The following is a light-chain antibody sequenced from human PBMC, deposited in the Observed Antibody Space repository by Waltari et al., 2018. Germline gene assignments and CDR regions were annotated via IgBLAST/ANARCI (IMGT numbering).Light chain of an antibody. CDR3: ASWDDSPNGRWV. CDR2: RND. J-gene: IGLJ3*02. V-gene: IGLV1-44*01. CDR1: YSNVGNNV. Sequence: QSVLTQPPSASGTPGQRVTISCSGTYSNVGNNVVNWYQQLPGTVPKLLIYRNDRRPSGDPDRFSGSKSGTSASLAISGLRSEEEADYFCASWDDSPNGRWVFGGGTKVTV.